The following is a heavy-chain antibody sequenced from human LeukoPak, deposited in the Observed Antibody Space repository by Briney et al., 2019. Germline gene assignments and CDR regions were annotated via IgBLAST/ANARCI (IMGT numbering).Heavy chain of an antibody. CDR3: AAVNYGSGSYYNRHYYYMDV. D-gene: IGHD3-10*01. J-gene: IGHJ6*03. V-gene: IGHV3-23*01. Sequence: GGSLRLSCAASGFTFSSYAMSWVRQAPGKGLEWVSAISGSGGSTYYADSVKGRFTISRDNSKNTLYLQMNSLRAEDTAVYYCAAVNYGSGSYYNRHYYYMDVXXXGTTVTVSS. CDR1: GFTFSSYA. CDR2: ISGSGGST.